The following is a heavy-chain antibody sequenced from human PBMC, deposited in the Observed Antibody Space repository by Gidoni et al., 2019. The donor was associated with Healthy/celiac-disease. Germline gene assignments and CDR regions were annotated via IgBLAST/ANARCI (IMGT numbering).Heavy chain of an antibody. Sequence: QVQLVQSGAEVKKPGSSVKVSCKASGGNFSSYAIIWVRQAPGQRLEWMGGIIPIFGTANYAQKFTDRVTITADESTSTAYMELSSLRSEDPAVYYCARGEYCSSTSCYTHYYYGMDVWGQGTTVTVSS. J-gene: IGHJ6*02. D-gene: IGHD2-2*02. CDR2: IIPIFGTA. V-gene: IGHV1-69*01. CDR1: GGNFSSYA. CDR3: ARGEYCSSTSCYTHYYYGMDV.